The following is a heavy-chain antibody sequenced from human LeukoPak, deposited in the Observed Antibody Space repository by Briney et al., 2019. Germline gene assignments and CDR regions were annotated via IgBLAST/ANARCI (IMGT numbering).Heavy chain of an antibody. D-gene: IGHD3-22*01. CDR1: GFTFSRYW. CDR3: ARTYYYDSGGYYE. V-gene: IGHV3-7*01. J-gene: IGHJ4*02. Sequence: PGGSLRLSCAASGFTFSRYWMNWVRQAPGKGLEWVANVKQDGSERYYVDSVKGRFTISRDNAKNSLYLQMNSLRAEDTAVYYCARTYYYDSGGYYEWGQGTLVTVSS. CDR2: VKQDGSER.